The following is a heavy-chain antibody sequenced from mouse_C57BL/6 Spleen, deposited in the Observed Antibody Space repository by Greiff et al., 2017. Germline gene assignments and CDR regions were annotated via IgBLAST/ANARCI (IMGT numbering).Heavy chain of an antibody. V-gene: IGHV5-12*01. D-gene: IGHD1-3*01. J-gene: IGHJ2*01. CDR3: ARHNNSYYFDY. CDR1: GFTFSDYY. Sequence: EVQLAESGGGLVQPGGSLKLSCAASGFTFSDYYMYWVRQTPEKRLEWVAYISNGGGSTYYPDTVKGRFTISRDNAKNTLYLQMSRLKSEDTAMYYCARHNNSYYFDYWGQGTTLTVSS. CDR2: ISNGGGST.